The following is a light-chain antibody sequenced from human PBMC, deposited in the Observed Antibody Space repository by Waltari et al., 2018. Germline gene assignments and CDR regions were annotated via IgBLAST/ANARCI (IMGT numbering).Light chain of an antibody. V-gene: IGKV3-11*01. Sequence: DIVLPQSPATLSLSPGETATLSCRASQSVGTYLAWYQQKPGQAPRLLIYDASNRATGIPARFRGSGSGTDFTLTISSLEPEDFAVYYCQQRSSWTPHTFGQGARLEIK. CDR2: DAS. CDR3: QQRSSWTPHT. J-gene: IGKJ2*01. CDR1: QSVGTY.